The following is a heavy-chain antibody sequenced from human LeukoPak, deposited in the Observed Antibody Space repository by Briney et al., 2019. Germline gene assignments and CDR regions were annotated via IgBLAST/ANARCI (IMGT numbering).Heavy chain of an antibody. Sequence: ASVKVSCKASGYTFTSYGISWVRQAPGQGLEWMGWISAYNGNTNYAQKLQGRVTMTTDTSTSTAYMELSSLRSEDTAVYYCARDSGITIFGLLIRRLCDYWGQGTLVTVSS. V-gene: IGHV1-18*01. CDR3: ARDSGITIFGLLIRRLCDY. D-gene: IGHD3-3*01. CDR2: ISAYNGNT. CDR1: GYTFTSYG. J-gene: IGHJ4*02.